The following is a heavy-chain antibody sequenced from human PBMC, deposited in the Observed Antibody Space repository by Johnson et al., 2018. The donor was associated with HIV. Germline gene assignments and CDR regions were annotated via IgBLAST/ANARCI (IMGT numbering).Heavy chain of an antibody. D-gene: IGHD1-1*01. V-gene: IGHV3-13*01. Sequence: VQLVESGGGLVQPGGSLRLSCAASGFIVSSNYMNWVRQATGKGLEWVSAIGTAGDTYYPGSVKGRFTISRENAKNSLYLQMNSLRAGDTAVYYCARAVQLERSDAFDIWGQGTMVTVSS. J-gene: IGHJ3*02. CDR2: IGTAGDT. CDR3: ARAVQLERSDAFDI. CDR1: GFIVSSNY.